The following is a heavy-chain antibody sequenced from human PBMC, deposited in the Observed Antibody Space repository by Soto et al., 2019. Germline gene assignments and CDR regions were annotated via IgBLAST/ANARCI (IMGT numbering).Heavy chain of an antibody. Sequence: LRLSCAASGFTFDDYSMHWVRQVPGKGLEWVSGINWNSGSIGYADSVKGRFAISRDNAKNSLHLQMNSLRAEDTAFYYCVKDESINWYSGHFRHWGQGTLVTVSS. J-gene: IGHJ1*01. V-gene: IGHV3-9*01. CDR2: INWNSGSI. CDR3: VKDESINWYSGHFRH. CDR1: GFTFDDYS. D-gene: IGHD6-13*01.